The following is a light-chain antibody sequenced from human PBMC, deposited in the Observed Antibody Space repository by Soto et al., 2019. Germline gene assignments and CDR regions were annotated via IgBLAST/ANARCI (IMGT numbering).Light chain of an antibody. CDR3: CSYAGGSTWE. V-gene: IGLV2-23*01. CDR1: NTDVGSYNL. J-gene: IGLJ3*02. CDR2: EGS. Sequence: QSALTQPASVSGSPGQSITISCIGGNTDVGSYNLVSWYQHHPGKAPKLMIYEGSKRPSGVSNRFSGSKSGNTASLTISGLQAEDESDYYCCSYAGGSTWEFGEGTKLTVL.